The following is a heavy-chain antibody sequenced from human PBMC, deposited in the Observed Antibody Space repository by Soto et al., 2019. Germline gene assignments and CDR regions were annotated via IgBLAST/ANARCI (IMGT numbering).Heavy chain of an antibody. J-gene: IGHJ6*03. Sequence: GGSLRLCWAASGFTFVDYAIRRVRQASGKGLEWVSGISWSGGSICYADSVKGRFTISRDNAKNTLYLQMNSLRAEDTAVYYCAKDSVPAQQQLVPSHYYYYMDVWGKGTTVTVSS. CDR1: GFTFVDYA. CDR3: AKDSVPAQQQLVPSHYYYYMDV. CDR2: ISWSGGSI. V-gene: IGHV3-9*01. D-gene: IGHD6-13*01.